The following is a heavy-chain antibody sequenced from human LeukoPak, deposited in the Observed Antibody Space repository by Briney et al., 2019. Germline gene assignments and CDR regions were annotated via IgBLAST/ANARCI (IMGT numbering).Heavy chain of an antibody. J-gene: IGHJ5*02. V-gene: IGHV3-53*01. CDR2: IYSGGST. CDR3: ARVRLQLWLLGWFDP. D-gene: IGHD5-18*01. Sequence: SGGSLGLSCVAPGFTGSSNYMSWVRQGPGKGLEWVSVIYSGGSTYYADSVKGRFTISRDNSKNTLYLQMNSLRAEDTAVYYCARVRLQLWLLGWFDPWGQGTLVTVSS. CDR1: GFTGSSNY.